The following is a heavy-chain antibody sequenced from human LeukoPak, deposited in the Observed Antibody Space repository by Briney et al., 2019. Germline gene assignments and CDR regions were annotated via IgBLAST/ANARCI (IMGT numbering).Heavy chain of an antibody. CDR1: GGSISSYY. Sequence: SETLSLTCTVSGGSISSYYWSWIRQPPGKGLEWIGYIYYSGSTNYNPSLKSRVTISVDTSKNQFSLKLSSVTAADTAVYYCAREARGTAFDIRGQGTMVTVSS. D-gene: IGHD3-16*01. V-gene: IGHV4-59*01. CDR3: AREARGTAFDI. CDR2: IYYSGST. J-gene: IGHJ3*02.